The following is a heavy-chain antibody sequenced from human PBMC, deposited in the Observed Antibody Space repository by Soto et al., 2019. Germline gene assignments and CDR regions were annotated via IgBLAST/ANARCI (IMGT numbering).Heavy chain of an antibody. CDR3: ARPSTRIAAAAPPDY. Sequence: ASVKVSCKASGYTFTSYGIRWVRQAPGQGLEWMGWISAYNGNTNYAQKLQGRVTMTTDTSTSTAYMELRSLRSDDTAVYYCARPSTRIAAAAPPDYWGQGTLVTVSS. J-gene: IGHJ4*02. V-gene: IGHV1-18*01. CDR2: ISAYNGNT. CDR1: GYTFTSYG. D-gene: IGHD6-13*01.